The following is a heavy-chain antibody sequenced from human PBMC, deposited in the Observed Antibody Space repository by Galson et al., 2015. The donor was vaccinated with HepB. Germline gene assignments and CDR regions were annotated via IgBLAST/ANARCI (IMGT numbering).Heavy chain of an antibody. CDR1: GYTFTSYG. J-gene: IGHJ6*02. V-gene: IGHV1-18*01. CDR2: ISAYNGNT. CDR3: ARSIGVVKRGMDYYYYYGMDV. D-gene: IGHD3-3*01. Sequence: SVKVSCKASGYTFTSYGISWVRQAPGQGLEWMGWISAYNGNTNYAQKLQGRVTMTTDTSTSTAYMELRSLRSDDTAVYYCARSIGVVKRGMDYYYYYGMDVWGQGTTVTVSS.